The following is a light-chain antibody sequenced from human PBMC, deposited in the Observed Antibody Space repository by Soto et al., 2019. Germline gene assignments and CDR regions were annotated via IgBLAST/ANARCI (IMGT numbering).Light chain of an antibody. V-gene: IGKV1-27*01. CDR2: AAS. CDR3: QKYTNVPA. CDR1: QGISNY. J-gene: IGKJ4*01. Sequence: DIQMTQSPSSLSASVGDRVTITCRASQGISNYLAWYQQIPGKVPKLLIFAASTLQSGVPSRFSASGSGTDFTLTISSLQPEDVATYYCQKYTNVPAFGGGTKVEIK.